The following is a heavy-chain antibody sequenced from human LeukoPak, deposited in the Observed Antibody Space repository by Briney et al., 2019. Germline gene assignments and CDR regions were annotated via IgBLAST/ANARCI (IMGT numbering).Heavy chain of an antibody. Sequence: GGSLRLSCAASGLTFSSYSMDWVRQSPGKGREWVSSVISMGRYIYYAHSVKGRFTISRDNATNSLYLKMNSLRAEDTAVYYWASGLRYCSSTSCYEYYWGQGTLVTVSS. V-gene: IGHV3-21*01. D-gene: IGHD2-2*01. CDR3: ASGLRYCSSTSCYEYY. J-gene: IGHJ4*02. CDR2: VISMGRYI. CDR1: GLTFSSYS.